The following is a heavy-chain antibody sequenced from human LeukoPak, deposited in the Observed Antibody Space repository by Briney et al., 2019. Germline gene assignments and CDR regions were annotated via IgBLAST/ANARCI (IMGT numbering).Heavy chain of an antibody. Sequence: GGSLRLSCAASGFTFSNHEMNWVRQAPGKGLEWVSYISSSGSIYYADSVKGRFTISRDNAKNSLYQQMNSLRAEDTAIYYCASTNYYGSSGFSNWFDPWGQGTLVTVSS. CDR3: ASTNYYGSSGFSNWFDP. CDR2: ISSSGSI. J-gene: IGHJ5*02. CDR1: GFTFSNHE. D-gene: IGHD3-22*01. V-gene: IGHV3-48*03.